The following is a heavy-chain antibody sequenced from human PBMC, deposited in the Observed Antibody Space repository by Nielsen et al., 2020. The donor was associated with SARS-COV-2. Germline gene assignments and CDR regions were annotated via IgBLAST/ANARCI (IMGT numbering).Heavy chain of an antibody. CDR3: ARRDSSGPGWFDP. Sequence: SETLSLTCTVSDGSISSSSYFWDWIRQPPGKGLEWIGSIFYRGSTYYNPSLKGRVAVSVDTSKNQFSLKLNSVTAADEAVYYCARRDSSGPGWFDPWGQGTLVTVSS. V-gene: IGHV4-39*01. D-gene: IGHD6-19*01. CDR1: DGSISSSSYF. J-gene: IGHJ5*02. CDR2: IFYRGST.